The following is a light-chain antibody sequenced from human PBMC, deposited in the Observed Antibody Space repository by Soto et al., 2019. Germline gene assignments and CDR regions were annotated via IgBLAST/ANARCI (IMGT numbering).Light chain of an antibody. J-gene: IGLJ3*02. CDR2: EVS. CDR3: SSYTTAYTQV. V-gene: IGLV2-14*01. Sequence: QSALTQPASVSGSPGQSITISCTGTTSDVGDYNYVSWYQQHPGKVPKVLIYEVSNRPSGVSYRFSGSKSGNTASLTISRLQAEDEAHYYYSSYTTAYTQVFGGGTKLTVL. CDR1: TSDVGDYNY.